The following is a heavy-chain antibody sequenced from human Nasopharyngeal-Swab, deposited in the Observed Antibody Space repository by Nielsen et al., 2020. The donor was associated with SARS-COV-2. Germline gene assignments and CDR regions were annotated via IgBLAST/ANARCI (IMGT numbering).Heavy chain of an antibody. CDR1: GFTVSSSY. J-gene: IGHJ4*02. V-gene: IGHV3-53*01. Sequence: GGSLRHSCAASGFTVSSSYMSWVRQAPGKGLEWISLMFSGGSAYYAGSVEGRFTVSRDESRNTLYLQMNNLRAEDTAVYYCTRRNDCWGQGTLVTVSS. CDR3: TRRNDC. CDR2: MFSGGSA.